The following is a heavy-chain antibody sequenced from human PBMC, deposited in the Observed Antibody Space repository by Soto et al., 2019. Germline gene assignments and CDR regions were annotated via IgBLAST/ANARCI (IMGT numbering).Heavy chain of an antibody. Sequence: LRLSCAASGLTFSGSAMHWVRQASGKGLEWVGRIRSKANSYATAYAASVKGRFTISRDDSKNTAYLQMNSLKTEDTAVYYCTATTVVTIYGMDVWGQGTTVTVS. V-gene: IGHV3-73*01. CDR2: IRSKANSYAT. J-gene: IGHJ6*02. CDR1: GLTFSGSA. D-gene: IGHD4-17*01. CDR3: TATTVVTIYGMDV.